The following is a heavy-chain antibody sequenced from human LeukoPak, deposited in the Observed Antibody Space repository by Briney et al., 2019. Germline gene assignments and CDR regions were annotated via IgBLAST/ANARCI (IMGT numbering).Heavy chain of an antibody. CDR2: INPNSGGT. V-gene: IGHV1-2*04. J-gene: IGHJ4*02. Sequence: ASVKVSCKASGYTFAGYYMHWVRQAPGQGLEWMGWINPNSGGTNYAQKFQGWVTMTRDTSISTAYMELSRLRSDDTAVYYCARVKQWLVYDYWGQGTLVTVSS. CDR1: GYTFAGYY. CDR3: ARVKQWLVYDY. D-gene: IGHD6-19*01.